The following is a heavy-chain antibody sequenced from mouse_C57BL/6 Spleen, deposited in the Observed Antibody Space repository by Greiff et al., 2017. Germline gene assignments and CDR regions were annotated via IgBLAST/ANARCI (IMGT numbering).Heavy chain of an antibody. CDR1: GFTFSDYY. D-gene: IGHD1-1*01. CDR2: ISNGGGST. CDR3: ARPPRDYYYGSSYDWFAY. Sequence: EVKLVESGGGLVQPGGSLKLSCAASGFTFSDYYMYWVRQTPEKRLEWVAYISNGGGSTYYPDTVKGRFTISRDNAKNTLYLQMSRLKSEDTAMYYCARPPRDYYYGSSYDWFAYWGQGTLVTVSA. V-gene: IGHV5-12*01. J-gene: IGHJ3*01.